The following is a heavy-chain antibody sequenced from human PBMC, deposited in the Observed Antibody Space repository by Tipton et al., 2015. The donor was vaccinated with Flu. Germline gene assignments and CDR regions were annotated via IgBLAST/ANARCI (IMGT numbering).Heavy chain of an antibody. V-gene: IGHV1-18*01. Sequence: QVQLVQSGPEVKKPGASVKVSCKASGYIFTNYGINWVRQAPGQGLEWMGWISANSANTNYAQKLQGRVTMTTDTSTSTAYMELRSLRSDDTAVYYCARTYCSGGSCYSFDYWGQGTLVTVSS. D-gene: IGHD2-15*01. CDR2: ISANSANT. J-gene: IGHJ4*02. CDR3: ARTYCSGGSCYSFDY. CDR1: GYIFTNYG.